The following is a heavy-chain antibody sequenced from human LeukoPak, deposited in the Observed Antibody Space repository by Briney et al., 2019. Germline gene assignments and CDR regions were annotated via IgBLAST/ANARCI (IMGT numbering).Heavy chain of an antibody. D-gene: IGHD3-10*01. Sequence: SQTLSLTCTVSGVSISSGDYYWRWIRQPPGKGLEWIGYIYYSGSTYYNPSLKSRVTISVDTSKNQFSLKLSSVTAADTAVYYCARDGGRYYGSGSYFLGYWGQGTLVTVSS. V-gene: IGHV4-30-4*01. CDR1: GVSISSGDYY. CDR2: IYYSGST. CDR3: ARDGGRYYGSGSYFLGY. J-gene: IGHJ4*02.